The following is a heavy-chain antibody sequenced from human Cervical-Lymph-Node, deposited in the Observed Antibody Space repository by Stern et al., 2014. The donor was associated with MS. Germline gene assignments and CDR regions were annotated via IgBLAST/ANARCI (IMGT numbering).Heavy chain of an antibody. CDR2: TYPGDSDT. D-gene: IGHD4-23*01. J-gene: IGHJ5*02. CDR1: GYMFASHW. CDR3: ARVNGGNSDWFDP. Sequence: DQLVQSGAEVKKPGESLKISCKASGYMFASHWIGWVRQMPGKGLEWMGITYPGDSDTRYSPSFQGLVPISVDKSISTAYLQWSSLKASDTAMYYCARVNGGNSDWFDPWGQGTLVTVSS. V-gene: IGHV5-51*01.